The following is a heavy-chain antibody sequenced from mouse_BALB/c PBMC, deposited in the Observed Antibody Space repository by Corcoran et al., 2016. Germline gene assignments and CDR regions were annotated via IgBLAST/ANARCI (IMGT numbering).Heavy chain of an antibody. D-gene: IGHD4-1*01. J-gene: IGHJ1*01. CDR2: INTYTGEP. V-gene: IGHV9-3-1*01. CDR3: ARREANWEGYFDV. CDR1: GYTFTNYG. Sequence: QIQLVQSGPELKKPGETVKISCKASGYTFTNYGMNWVKQAPGKGLKWMGWINTYTGEPTYADDFKGRFAFSLETSASTAYLQINNHKNEDTATYFCARREANWEGYFDVWGAGTTVTVSS.